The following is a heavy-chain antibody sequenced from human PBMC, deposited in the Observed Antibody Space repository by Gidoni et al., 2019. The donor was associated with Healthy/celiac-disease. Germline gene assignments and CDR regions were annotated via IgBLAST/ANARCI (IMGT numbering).Heavy chain of an antibody. J-gene: IGHJ6*02. D-gene: IGHD4-17*01. V-gene: IGHV3-48*02. CDR3: ARDNPPQHEDDYGDYVAYAYYGMDV. CDR1: GFTFSSES. CDR2: ISSSSSTI. Sequence: GSLRLSCAAAGFTFSSESMNWVRQAPGKGLEWVSYISSSSSTIYYADSVKGRFTISRDNAKNSLYLQMNSLRDEDTAVYYCARDNPPQHEDDYGDYVAYAYYGMDVWGQGTTVTVSS.